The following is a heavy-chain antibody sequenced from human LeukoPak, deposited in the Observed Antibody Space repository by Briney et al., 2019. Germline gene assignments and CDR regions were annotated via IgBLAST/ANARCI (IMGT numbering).Heavy chain of an antibody. V-gene: IGHV1-18*01. CDR3: ARDMRGWELLPGY. D-gene: IGHD1-26*01. CDR2: ISDYNSNT. CDR1: VYTFTIYG. J-gene: IGHJ4*02. Sequence: ASVKVSCKASVYTFTIYGISWVRQAPGHGRERRGWISDYNSNTNYAQKLQGRVTMTTDTSTSTAYMELRRLRSDATAVYCCARDMRGWELLPGYWGQGTLVTVSS.